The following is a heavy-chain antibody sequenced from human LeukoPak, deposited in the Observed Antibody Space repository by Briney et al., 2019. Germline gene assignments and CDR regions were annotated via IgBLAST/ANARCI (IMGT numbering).Heavy chain of an antibody. J-gene: IGHJ4*02. CDR3: ARGVGYCSSTSCYIDYLDY. V-gene: IGHV1-8*01. CDR2: MNPNSGNT. D-gene: IGHD2-2*02. Sequence: GASVKVSCKASGYTFTSYDINWVRQATGQGLEWMGWMNPNSGNTGYAQKFQGRVTMTRNTSISTAYMELSSLRSEDTAVYYCARGVGYCSSTSCYIDYLDYWGQGTLVTVSS. CDR1: GYTFTSYD.